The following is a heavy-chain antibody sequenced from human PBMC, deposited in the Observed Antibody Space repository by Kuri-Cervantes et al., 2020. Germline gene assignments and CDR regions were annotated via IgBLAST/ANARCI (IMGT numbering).Heavy chain of an antibody. J-gene: IGHJ4*02. CDR2: ISSSSSTI. CDR3: AREPSLKTGSPLRY. V-gene: IGHV3-48*02. D-gene: IGHD3-9*01. CDR1: GFTFSSYS. Sequence: GGSLRLSCAASGFTFSSYSMNWVRQAPGKGLEWVSYISSSSSTIYYADSVKGRFTISRDNAKSSLYLQMNSLRDEDTAVYYCAREPSLKTGSPLRYWGQGTQVTVSS.